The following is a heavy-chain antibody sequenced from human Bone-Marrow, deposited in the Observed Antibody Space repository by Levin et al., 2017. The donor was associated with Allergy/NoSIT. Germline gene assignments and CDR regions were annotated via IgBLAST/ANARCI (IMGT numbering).Heavy chain of an antibody. Sequence: HPGGSLRLSCAVSGFTFSNSEMNWVRQAPGKGLERIAYISSGSGIITYYPESVRGRFTISRDNSKNSLYLQMNSLRAEDTAVYYCVGEHGSHWGQGTLVTVSS. J-gene: IGHJ4*02. CDR1: GFTFSNSE. CDR2: ISSGSGII. V-gene: IGHV3-48*03. CDR3: VGEHGSH. D-gene: IGHD1-26*01.